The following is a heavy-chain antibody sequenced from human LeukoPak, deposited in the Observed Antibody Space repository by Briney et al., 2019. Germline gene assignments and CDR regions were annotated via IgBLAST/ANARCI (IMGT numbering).Heavy chain of an antibody. V-gene: IGHV3-23*01. CDR3: AKDGPGDGYNLWYYYYYMDV. CDR1: GFTFSSYA. CDR2: ISGSGGST. D-gene: IGHD5-24*01. J-gene: IGHJ6*03. Sequence: GGSLRLSCAASGFTFSSYAMSWVRQAPGEGLEWVSAISGSGGSTYYADSVEGRFTISRDNSKNTLYLQMNSLRAEDTAVYYCAKDGPGDGYNLWYYYYYMDVWGKGTTVTVSS.